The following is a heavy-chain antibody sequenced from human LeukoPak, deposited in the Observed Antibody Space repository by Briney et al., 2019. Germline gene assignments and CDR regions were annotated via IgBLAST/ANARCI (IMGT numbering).Heavy chain of an antibody. V-gene: IGHV4-59*01. Sequence: PSETLSLTCTVSGGSISSYYWSWIRQPPGKGLEWIGYIYYSGRTNYNPTLKSRVTISVDTSKNQFSLKLSSVTAADTAVYYCARESPDYYDNQFDYWGQGTLVTASS. CDR2: IYYSGRT. D-gene: IGHD3-22*01. CDR3: ARESPDYYDNQFDY. CDR1: GGSISSYY. J-gene: IGHJ4*02.